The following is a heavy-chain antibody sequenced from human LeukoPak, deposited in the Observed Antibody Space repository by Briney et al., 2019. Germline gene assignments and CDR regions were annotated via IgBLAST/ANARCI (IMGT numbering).Heavy chain of an antibody. Sequence: PSETLSLTCNVSGGSINSKSAYWGWIRQPPGKALEWIGSFYYSGITYQNPSLKSRVTMSVDMSRTQFSLKLSTVTDTDTAVYYCARHSGYSYGSIDAFDIWGQGTMVTVSP. V-gene: IGHV4-39*01. CDR3: ARHSGYSYGSIDAFDI. CDR1: GGSINSKSAY. D-gene: IGHD5-18*01. CDR2: FYYSGIT. J-gene: IGHJ3*02.